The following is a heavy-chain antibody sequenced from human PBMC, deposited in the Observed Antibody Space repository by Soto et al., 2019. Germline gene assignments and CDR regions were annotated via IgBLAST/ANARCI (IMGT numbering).Heavy chain of an antibody. CDR3: AKVQGSGSGLYYFYYYGMDV. CDR2: ISGNGVST. D-gene: IGHD3-10*01. J-gene: IGHJ6*02. V-gene: IGHV3-23*01. CDR1: GFTFSSYA. Sequence: EVQLLESGGGLVQPGGSLRLSCAASGFTFSSYALSWVRQAPGKGLQCVSTISGNGVSTYSADSVKGRFTISRDNSRNMLYLQMNSLRAEDTAVYYCAKVQGSGSGLYYFYYYGMDVWGQGTTVTVSS.